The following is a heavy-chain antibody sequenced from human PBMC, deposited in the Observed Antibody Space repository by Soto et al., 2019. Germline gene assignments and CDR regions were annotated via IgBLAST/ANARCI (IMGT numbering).Heavy chain of an antibody. V-gene: IGHV3-9*01. CDR1: GFTFDDYA. CDR3: ARSGPLFYFDY. Sequence: GGSLRLSCAASGFTFDDYAMHWVRQAPGKGLEWVASISWNSGSIGYADSVKGRFTISRDNAKNSLSLQMNSLRAEDTAVYYCARSGPLFYFDYWGQGTLVTVSS. CDR2: ISWNSGSI. D-gene: IGHD2-15*01. J-gene: IGHJ4*02.